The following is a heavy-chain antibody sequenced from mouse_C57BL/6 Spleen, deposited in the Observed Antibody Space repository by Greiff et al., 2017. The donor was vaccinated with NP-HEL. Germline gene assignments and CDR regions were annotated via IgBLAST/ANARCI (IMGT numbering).Heavy chain of an antibody. D-gene: IGHD1-1*01. CDR2: INPNNGGT. CDR3: ARFSDYYGSSHFDY. V-gene: IGHV1-18*01. CDR1: GYTFTDYN. Sequence: EVQLQQSGPELVKPGASVKIPCKASGYTFTDYNMDWVKQSHGKSLEWIGDINPNNGGTIYNQKFKGKATLTVDKSSSTAYMELRSLTSEDTAVYYCARFSDYYGSSHFDYWGQGTTLTVSS. J-gene: IGHJ2*01.